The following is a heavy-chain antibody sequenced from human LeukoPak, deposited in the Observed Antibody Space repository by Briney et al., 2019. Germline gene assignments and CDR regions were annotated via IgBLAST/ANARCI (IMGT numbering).Heavy chain of an antibody. CDR2: VGSSSSYI. Sequence: GGSLRLSCAASGFTFSSYSMSWVRQAPGKGLEWVSSVGSSSSYIYHADSVRGRFTISRDNAKNSLYLQMNGLRAEDTAVYYCARGWSSYYFDYWGQGTLVTVSS. CDR3: ARGWSSYYFDY. V-gene: IGHV3-21*01. J-gene: IGHJ4*02. CDR1: GFTFSSYS. D-gene: IGHD2-15*01.